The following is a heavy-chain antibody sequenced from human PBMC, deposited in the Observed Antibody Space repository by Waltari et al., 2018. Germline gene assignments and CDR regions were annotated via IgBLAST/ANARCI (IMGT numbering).Heavy chain of an antibody. CDR1: GFMFSSYS. CDR3: AKEGLGGDRQFDY. CDR2: IRGENSYT. J-gene: IGHJ4*02. V-gene: IGHV3-21*06. D-gene: IGHD2-21*02. Sequence: EVQLVESGGGLVQPGGSLRLSCVASGFMFSSYSMNWVRLAPGKGLGWVSSIRGENSYTYYSGSVKGRFTISRDNAKNSLFLQMNGLRDEDTAIYYCAKEGLGGDRQFDYWGQGTLVSVSS.